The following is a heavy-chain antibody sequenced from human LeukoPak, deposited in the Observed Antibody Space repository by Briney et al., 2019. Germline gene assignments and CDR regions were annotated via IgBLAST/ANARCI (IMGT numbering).Heavy chain of an antibody. CDR3: ARESIAVAGAPFDY. D-gene: IGHD6-19*01. J-gene: IGHJ4*02. CDR2: ICTGSTI. Sequence: GGSLRLSCAASGFTFSSYEMNWVRQAPGKGLEWISYICTGSTIYDAASLKGRVTISRDNAKNSLYLKMNSLRAKDTAVYYCARESIAVAGAPFDYWGQGTLVTVSS. V-gene: IGHV3-48*03. CDR1: GFTFSSYE.